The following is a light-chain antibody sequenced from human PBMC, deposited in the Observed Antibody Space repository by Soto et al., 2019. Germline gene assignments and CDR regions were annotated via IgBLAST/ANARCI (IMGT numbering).Light chain of an antibody. V-gene: IGLV2-23*01. CDR2: EGS. CDR3: CSYAGSSTLDVV. Sequence: QSALTQPASVYGSPGQSITISCTGTSSDVGSYNLVSWYQQHPGKAPKLMIYEGSKRPSGVSNRFSGSKSGNTASLTISGLQAEDEADYYCCSYAGSSTLDVVFGGGTKVTVL. J-gene: IGLJ2*01. CDR1: SSDVGSYNL.